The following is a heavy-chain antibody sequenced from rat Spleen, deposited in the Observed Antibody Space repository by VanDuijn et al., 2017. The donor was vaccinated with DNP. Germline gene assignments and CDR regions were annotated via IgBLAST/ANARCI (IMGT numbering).Heavy chain of an antibody. J-gene: IGHJ4*01. CDR1: GFMFDNHW. D-gene: IGHD1-4*01. CDR3: ARDSGYAMDA. V-gene: IGHV5-19*01. CDR2: ISASGGST. Sequence: EVQLVESGGDLVQPGRSLKLSCVASGFMFDNHWMSWIRQAPKKGLEWVASISASGGSTSYRDSVKGRFTISRDYARSTLYLQMDSLRSEDTATYYCARDSGYAMDAWGQGTSVTVSS.